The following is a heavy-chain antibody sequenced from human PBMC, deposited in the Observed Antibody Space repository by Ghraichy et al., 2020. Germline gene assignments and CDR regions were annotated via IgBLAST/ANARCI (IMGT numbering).Heavy chain of an antibody. D-gene: IGHD3-10*01. J-gene: IGHJ4*02. Sequence: SVKVSCKASRGTFSSYAIYWVRQAPGQGLEWMGGIIPVFNSATYAQKFQGRVTITAEESTTTVFMEMRSLKSDDTAVYCARDVSQGVTRGFDFWGQGTLVIVSS. V-gene: IGHV1-69*13. CDR3: ARDVSQGVTRGFDF. CDR2: IIPVFNSA. CDR1: RGTFSSYA.